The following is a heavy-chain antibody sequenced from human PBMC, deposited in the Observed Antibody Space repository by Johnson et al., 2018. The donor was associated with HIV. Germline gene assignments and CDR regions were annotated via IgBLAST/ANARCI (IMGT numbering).Heavy chain of an antibody. CDR3: AREIIAARPSAFDI. J-gene: IGHJ3*02. Sequence: VQLVESGGGLVQPGGSLRLSCAASGFTVSSNYMSWVRQVPGKGLEWVSLIYSGGTTYYADSLKGRFIISRDNSKNTLYLQMNSLRAEDTAVYYCAREIIAARPSAFDIWGQGTMVTVSS. CDR2: IYSGGTT. D-gene: IGHD6-6*01. V-gene: IGHV3-66*01. CDR1: GFTVSSNY.